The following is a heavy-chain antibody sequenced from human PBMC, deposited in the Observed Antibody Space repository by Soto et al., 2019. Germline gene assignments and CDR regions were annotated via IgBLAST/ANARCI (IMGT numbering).Heavy chain of an antibody. CDR1: GGSISSGGYY. J-gene: IGHJ6*02. D-gene: IGHD3-22*01. V-gene: IGHV4-31*11. CDR3: ARVNRDYYGMDV. Sequence: SESLSLTCAVSGGSISSGGYYWSWIRQHPGKGLEWIGYIYYSGSTHYNPSPKSRVTISVDTSKNQFSLKLSSVTAADTAVYYCARVNRDYYGMDVWGQGTTVTVSS. CDR2: IYYSGST.